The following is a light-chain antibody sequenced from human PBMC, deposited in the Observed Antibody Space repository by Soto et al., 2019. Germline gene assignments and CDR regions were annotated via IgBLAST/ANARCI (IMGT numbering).Light chain of an antibody. CDR1: QSVKSTY. CDR3: QHYNDYSYT. V-gene: IGKV3-20*01. J-gene: IGKJ2*01. CDR2: GAS. Sequence: ELVLTQSPGTLSLSPGERATLSCRASQSVKSTYLAWYQKKPGQAPRLLIYGASSRATGIPDRFSGSGSGTDFTLTISRLEAEDSATYYCQHYNDYSYTFGPGTNLEIK.